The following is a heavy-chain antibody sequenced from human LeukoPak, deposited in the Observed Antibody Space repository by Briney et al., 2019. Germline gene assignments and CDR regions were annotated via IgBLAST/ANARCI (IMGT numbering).Heavy chain of an antibody. J-gene: IGHJ4*02. Sequence: GGSLRLSCAATGFTFSSNGMSWVRQAPGKGLEWVASISGNGVTTYYVYSVRGRFTISRDNSKNTLYLQMNTLRVEDTAIYYCAKGTGGITLSDYWGQGTLVTVSS. CDR3: AKGTGGITLSDY. D-gene: IGHD3-16*01. CDR2: ISGNGVTT. V-gene: IGHV3-23*01. CDR1: GFTFSSNG.